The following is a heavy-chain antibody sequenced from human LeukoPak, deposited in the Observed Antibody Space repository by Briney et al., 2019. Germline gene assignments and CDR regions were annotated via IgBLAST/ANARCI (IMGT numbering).Heavy chain of an antibody. D-gene: IGHD1-26*01. Sequence: SETLSLTCTVSGGSISSSSYNWGWIRQPPGKGLEWIGSIYYSGSTYYSPSLKSRVTISVDTSKNQFSLTVTSVTAADTAVYYCARYTRWGLLVAAFDIWGQGTMVTVSS. CDR3: ARYTRWGLLVAAFDI. V-gene: IGHV4-39*07. CDR1: GGSISSSSYN. J-gene: IGHJ3*02. CDR2: IYYSGST.